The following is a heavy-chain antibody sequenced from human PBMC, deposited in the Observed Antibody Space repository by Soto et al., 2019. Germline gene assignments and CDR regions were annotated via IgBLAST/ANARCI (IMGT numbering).Heavy chain of an antibody. CDR1: GGSITPYF. CDR2: IYYSGGT. J-gene: IGHJ4*02. V-gene: IGHV4-59*01. D-gene: IGHD1-1*01. CDR3: ARGLSRVATGMDF. Sequence: SETLSLTSTVSGGSITPYFWSWIRQPPGKGLELIGYIYYSGGTNYNPSLKSRVTISVDTSKNQFSLKLSSVTAADTAVYYCARGLSRVATGMDFWGQGTLVTVSS.